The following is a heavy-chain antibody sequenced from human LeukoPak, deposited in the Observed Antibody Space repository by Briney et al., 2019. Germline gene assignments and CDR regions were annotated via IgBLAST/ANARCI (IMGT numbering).Heavy chain of an antibody. Sequence: GGSLRLSCAASGFIVSESYMGWVRQAPGKGLEWVSVIYKDGSPHYADSAKGRFTISGDSSKNALYLQMNSLRGEDTAVYYCATRYFYIGSRYYYGYFFDYWGQGTLVTVSS. J-gene: IGHJ4*02. CDR1: GFIVSESY. CDR2: IYKDGSP. V-gene: IGHV3-53*01. CDR3: ATRYFYIGSRYYYGYFFDY. D-gene: IGHD3-22*01.